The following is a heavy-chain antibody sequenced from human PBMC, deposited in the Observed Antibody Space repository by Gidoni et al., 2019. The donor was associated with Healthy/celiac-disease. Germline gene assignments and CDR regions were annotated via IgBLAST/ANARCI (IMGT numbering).Heavy chain of an antibody. V-gene: IGHV3-30-3*01. J-gene: IGHJ6*02. Sequence: QVQLVESGGGVVQPGRSLSLSCAASGFTFSSYAMHWVRQAPGKGMEWVAVISYDGSNKYYADSVKGRFTISRDNSKNTLYLQMNSLRAEDTAVYYCARGGEDIVVVPAAIDYYYGMDVWGQGTTVTVSS. CDR3: ARGGEDIVVVPAAIDYYYGMDV. D-gene: IGHD2-2*01. CDR1: GFTFSSYA. CDR2: ISYDGSNK.